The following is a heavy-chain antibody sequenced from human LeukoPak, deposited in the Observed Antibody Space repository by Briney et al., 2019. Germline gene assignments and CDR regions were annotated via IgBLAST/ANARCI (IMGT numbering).Heavy chain of an antibody. CDR3: AKAQYCGSSSCYTWFGP. J-gene: IGHJ5*02. D-gene: IGHD2-2*02. Sequence: GGSLRLSCAASGFTFSSDAMGWVRQAPGQGLEWVSAISSSGDNTYYADSVKGRFTISRDNSKNTLYLQMSSLRAEDTAIYYCAKAQYCGSSSCYTWFGPWGQGTLVTVSS. CDR1: GFTFSSDA. CDR2: ISSSGDNT. V-gene: IGHV3-23*01.